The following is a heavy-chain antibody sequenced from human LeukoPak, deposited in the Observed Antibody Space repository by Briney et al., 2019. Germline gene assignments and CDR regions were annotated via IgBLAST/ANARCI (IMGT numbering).Heavy chain of an antibody. CDR2: IYYSGST. Sequence: SETLSLPCTVSVGSISSYYWRWIRQPPGKGLEWIGFIYYSGSTNYNPSLKSRVTISVDTSKNQFSLKLSSVTAADTAVYYCARDPEIRSWQGGWFDPWGQGTLVTVSS. CDR3: ARDPEIRSWQGGWFDP. J-gene: IGHJ5*02. CDR1: VGSISSYY. D-gene: IGHD6-13*01. V-gene: IGHV4-59*01.